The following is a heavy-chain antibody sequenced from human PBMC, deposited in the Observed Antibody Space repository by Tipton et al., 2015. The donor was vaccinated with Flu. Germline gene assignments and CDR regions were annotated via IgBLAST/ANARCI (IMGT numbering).Heavy chain of an antibody. CDR1: GGSISSYY. CDR2: IYYSGST. Sequence: TLSLTCTVSGGSISSYYWSWIRQPPGKGLEWIGYIYYSGSTNYNPSLKSRVTISVDTSKNQFSLKLSSVTAADTAVYYCAREVVVPAAIGINWFDPWGQGTLVTVSP. V-gene: IGHV4-59*01. D-gene: IGHD2-2*01. CDR3: AREVVVPAAIGINWFDP. J-gene: IGHJ5*02.